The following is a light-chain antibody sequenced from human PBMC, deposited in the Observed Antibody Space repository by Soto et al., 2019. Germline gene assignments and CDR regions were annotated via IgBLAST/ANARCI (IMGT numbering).Light chain of an antibody. J-gene: IGKJ1*01. CDR3: QQYYYSRP. Sequence: AIRMTQSPSSLSASTGDRVTITCRASQDISSFVVWYQQKPWKVPKLLIYGASTLQSGVPSRFSASGSGTDYTLTISRLQYEDSAIYYCQQYYYSRPFGQGNEVEVK. CDR1: QDISSF. V-gene: IGKV1-8*01. CDR2: GAS.